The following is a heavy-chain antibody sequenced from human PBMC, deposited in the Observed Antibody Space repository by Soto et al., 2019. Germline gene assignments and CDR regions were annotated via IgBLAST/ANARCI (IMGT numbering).Heavy chain of an antibody. CDR1: GGSISSSY. J-gene: IGHJ6*02. V-gene: IGHV4-59*01. Sequence: PSETLSLTCTVSGGSISSSYWSWIRQPPGKGLEWIGYIHLGGSTNYNPSLKSRVTISVDTSKNQLSLELSSVTAADTAVYYCARSNHNTVFGVIRPRRADVWGQGTKVPVYS. CDR2: IHLGGST. CDR3: ARSNHNTVFGVIRPRRADV. D-gene: IGHD3-3*01.